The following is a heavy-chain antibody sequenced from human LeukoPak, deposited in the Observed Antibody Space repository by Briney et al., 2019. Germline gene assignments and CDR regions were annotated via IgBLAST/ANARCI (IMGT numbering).Heavy chain of an antibody. CDR3: TRARDAFTRKSVFDI. CDR1: GDSVSNKNVV. CDR2: TYYRSKWYN. D-gene: IGHD3-16*01. V-gene: IGHV6-1*01. Sequence: SQTLSLTCGISGDSVSNKNVVWNWIRQSPSRGLEWLGRTYYRSKWYNDYAASVKSRITINPDTSKNQFSLQLNSVTLEDTAVYYCTRARDAFTRKSVFDIWGQGTMVTVSS. J-gene: IGHJ3*02.